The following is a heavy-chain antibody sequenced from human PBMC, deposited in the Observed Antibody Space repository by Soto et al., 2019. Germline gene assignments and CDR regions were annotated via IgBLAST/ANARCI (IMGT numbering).Heavy chain of an antibody. J-gene: IGHJ4*02. Sequence: QVHLVQSGAEVKKPGSSVKVSCKASVGTFSSYVISWLRQAPGQGLEWMGGVIPVLGQAYYAQNFQGRVTITPDESTRTAYMELSSLRSEDTAVYFCARVGGVGAPPGSDFWGQGTLVTVSS. CDR3: ARVGGVGAPPGSDF. CDR2: VIPVLGQA. V-gene: IGHV1-69*01. CDR1: VGTFSSYV. D-gene: IGHD1-26*01.